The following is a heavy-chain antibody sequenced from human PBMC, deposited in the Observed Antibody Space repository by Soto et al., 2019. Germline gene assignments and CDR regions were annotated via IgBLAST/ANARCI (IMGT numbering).Heavy chain of an antibody. J-gene: IGHJ1*01. CDR3: AKGGTTNWYRGFFEV. V-gene: IGHV3-23*01. CDR1: GFTFRSYA. Sequence: GGSLRLSCAASGFTFRSYAMSWVRQAPGKGLEWVSTISGSGETTYYADSVKGRSTISRDNSKNTLFLQLNTLRVEDTAVYYCAKGGTTNWYRGFFEVWGQGTLVTVSS. D-gene: IGHD2-2*01. CDR2: ISGSGETT.